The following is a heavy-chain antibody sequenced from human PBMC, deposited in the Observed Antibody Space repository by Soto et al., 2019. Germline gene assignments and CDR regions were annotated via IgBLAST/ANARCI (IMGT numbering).Heavy chain of an antibody. J-gene: IGHJ6*02. Sequence: PGVSLRLSCAASGFTFSSYGMHWVRQAPGKGLEWVAVISYDGSNKYYADSVKGRFTISRDNSKNTLYLQMNSLRAEDTAVYYCAKVKGSYFQRGRQVYYYYGMDVWGQGTTVNVSS. D-gene: IGHD3-10*01. CDR3: AKVKGSYFQRGRQVYYYYGMDV. V-gene: IGHV3-30*18. CDR1: GFTFSSYG. CDR2: ISYDGSNK.